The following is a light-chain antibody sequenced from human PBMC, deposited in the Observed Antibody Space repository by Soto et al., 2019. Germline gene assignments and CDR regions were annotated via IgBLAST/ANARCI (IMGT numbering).Light chain of an antibody. V-gene: IGLV1-40*01. CDR3: QSYDSSLSGGV. CDR2: GTS. CDR1: SSNIGAGYD. Sequence: QSVLTQPPSVSGAPGERVTITCTGSSSNIGAGYDVHWYQQIPGTAPKLLIYGTSNRPSGVPDRFSGSKSGASAALAMTGRQAEDEAEYYCQSYDSSLSGGVFGGGTQLTVL. J-gene: IGLJ7*01.